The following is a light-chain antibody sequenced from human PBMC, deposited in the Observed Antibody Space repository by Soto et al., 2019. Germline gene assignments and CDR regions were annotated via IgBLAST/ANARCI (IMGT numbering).Light chain of an antibody. J-gene: IGKJ1*01. CDR2: AAS. CDR1: QSVTVNS. V-gene: IGKV3-20*01. CDR3: QQYAKAPLT. Sequence: IILKKSPSTLSLSHGEGVTLSCRASQSVTVNSLAWYQQKPGQAPRLLIYAASTRAAAVPDRFSASGSGTDFTLTISRLEPEDFAVYYCQQYAKAPLTFGQGSNVDIK.